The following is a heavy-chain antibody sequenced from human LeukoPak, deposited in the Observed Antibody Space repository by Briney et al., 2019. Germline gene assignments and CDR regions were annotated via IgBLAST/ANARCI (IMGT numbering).Heavy chain of an antibody. V-gene: IGHV4-4*07. CDR1: GGSISSYY. Sequence: SETLSLTCTVSGGSISSYYWSWIRQPAGKGLEWIGRIYNSGSTNYNPSLKSRVTMSVDTSKNQFSLKLSSVTAADTAVYYCARDREYSSSPDAFDIWGQGTMVTVSS. CDR3: ARDREYSSSPDAFDI. D-gene: IGHD6-6*01. J-gene: IGHJ3*02. CDR2: IYNSGST.